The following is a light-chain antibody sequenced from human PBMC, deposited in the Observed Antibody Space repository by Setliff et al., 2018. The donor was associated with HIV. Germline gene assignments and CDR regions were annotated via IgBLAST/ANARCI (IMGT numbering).Light chain of an antibody. Sequence: QSALTQPASVSGSPGQSITIFCAGTSSDVGGYNLVSWYQHHPDKAPKLIIYEVRERPSGVSNRFSGSKSGNTASLTISGLQAEDEADYYCCSFAGSNTEVFGPGTKVTVL. CDR2: EVR. V-gene: IGLV2-23*02. CDR1: SSDVGGYNL. J-gene: IGLJ1*01. CDR3: CSFAGSNTEV.